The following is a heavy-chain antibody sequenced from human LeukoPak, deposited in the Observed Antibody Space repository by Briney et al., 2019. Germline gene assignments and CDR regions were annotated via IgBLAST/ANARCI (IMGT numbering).Heavy chain of an antibody. CDR1: GASVSGDY. CDR2: IYVSGNS. V-gene: IGHV4-4*08. CDR3: ARDRGYPLGAFDI. Sequence: SETLSLTCTVSGASVSGDYWSWIRQPPGKGLEWIGYIYVSGNSNYNPSLKSRVSISLDTSKNQVSLTLTSVTAADTAVYYCARDRGYPLGAFDIWGQGTMVTVSS. D-gene: IGHD5-12*01. J-gene: IGHJ3*02.